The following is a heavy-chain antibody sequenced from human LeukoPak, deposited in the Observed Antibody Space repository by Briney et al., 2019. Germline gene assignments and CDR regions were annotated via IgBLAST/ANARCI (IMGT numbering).Heavy chain of an antibody. CDR1: GGTFSSYA. CDR3: ARDSPYSSSSIYYYYMDI. V-gene: IGHV1-69*06. D-gene: IGHD6-6*01. Sequence: ASVKVSCKASGGTFSSYAISWVRQAPGQGLEWMGGIIPIFGTANYAQKFQGRVTITADKSTSTAYMELSSLRSEDTAVYYCARDSPYSSSSIYYYYMDIWGKGTTVTVSS. J-gene: IGHJ6*03. CDR2: IIPIFGTA.